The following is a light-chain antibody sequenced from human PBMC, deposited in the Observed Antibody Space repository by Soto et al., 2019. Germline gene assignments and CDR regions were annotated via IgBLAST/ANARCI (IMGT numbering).Light chain of an antibody. J-gene: IGKJ5*01. V-gene: IGKV1-9*01. CDR1: QGINTF. Sequence: IQLTRSPSSLSASVGDRVTMTCRASQGINTFLAWYQQKAGKAPKLLIYAASTLQSGVPSRFSGSGSGTDFTLTISSLQSEDFATYYCQQLNSYPITFGQGTRLEI. CDR2: AAS. CDR3: QQLNSYPIT.